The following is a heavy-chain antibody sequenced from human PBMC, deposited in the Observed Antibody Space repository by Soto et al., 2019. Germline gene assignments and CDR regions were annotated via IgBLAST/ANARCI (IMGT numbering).Heavy chain of an antibody. J-gene: IGHJ4*02. D-gene: IGHD5-18*01. V-gene: IGHV3-48*02. CDR3: ARGFSYASLGY. CDR1: GFTFSSYD. Sequence: EVQLVESGGGLVQPGGSLRLSCAASGFTFSSYDMSWVRQAPGRGLEWVSYISKSESPIYYADSVKGRFTISRDNTRNALYLQMNSLRDDDPAVYYCARGFSYASLGYWGQGTRITVSS. CDR2: ISKSESPI.